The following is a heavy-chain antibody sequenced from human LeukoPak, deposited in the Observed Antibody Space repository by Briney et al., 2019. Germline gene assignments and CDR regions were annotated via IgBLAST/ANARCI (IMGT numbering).Heavy chain of an antibody. CDR3: ARGNLWDYRRYYYYMDV. D-gene: IGHD4-11*01. Sequence: SETLSLTCTVSGGSISSSSYYWGWIRQPPGKGLEWIGEINHRGSTNYNPSLKSRVTISVDTSKNQFSLRLNSVTAADTAVYYCARGNLWDYRRYYYYMDVWGKGTTVTVSS. J-gene: IGHJ6*03. CDR1: GGSISSSSYY. CDR2: INHRGST. V-gene: IGHV4-39*07.